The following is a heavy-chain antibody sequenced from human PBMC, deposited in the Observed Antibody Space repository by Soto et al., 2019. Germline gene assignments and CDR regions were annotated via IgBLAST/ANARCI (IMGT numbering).Heavy chain of an antibody. CDR2: TYYRSKWYY. D-gene: IGHD2-2*02. J-gene: IGHJ4*02. CDR3: ARLLGYCNSATCYKSFDN. Sequence: QGQLQQSGPGLVKPSQTLSLTCAISGDSVSSSSAAWNWIRQSPSRGLEWLGRTYYRSKWYYDYAVSVKSRITINPDTSENQFSLQLNSVTPEDTAVYYCARLLGYCNSATCYKSFDNWGQGTLVTVSS. CDR1: GDSVSSSSAA. V-gene: IGHV6-1*01.